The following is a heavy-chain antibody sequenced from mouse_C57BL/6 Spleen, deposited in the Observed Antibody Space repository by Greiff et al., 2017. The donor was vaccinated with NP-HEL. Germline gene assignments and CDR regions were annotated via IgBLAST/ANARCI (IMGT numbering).Heavy chain of an antibody. D-gene: IGHD1-1*01. V-gene: IGHV1-69*01. J-gene: IGHJ2*01. CDR1: GYTFTSYW. CDR3: ARFYYGSYCDY. CDR2: IDPSDSYT. Sequence: QVQLQQPGAELVMPGASVKLSCKASGYTFTSYWMHWVKQRPGQGLEWIGEIDPSDSYTNYNQKFKGKSTLTVDKSSSTAYMQLSSLTSEDSAVYYCARFYYGSYCDYWGQGTTLTVSS.